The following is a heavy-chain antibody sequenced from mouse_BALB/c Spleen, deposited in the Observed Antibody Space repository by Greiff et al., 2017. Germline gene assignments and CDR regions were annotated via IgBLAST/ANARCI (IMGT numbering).Heavy chain of an antibody. CDR3: ARKSLPTFMDY. V-gene: IGHV2-2*02. CDR2: IWSGGST. Sequence: QVQLKESGPGLVAPSQSLSFTCTVSGFSLTSYGVHWVRQPPGKGLEWLGVIWSGGSTDYNAAFISRLSISKDNSKSQVFFKMNSLQANDTAIYYCARKSLPTFMDYWGQGTSVTVSS. CDR1: GFSLTSYG. D-gene: IGHD5-5*01. J-gene: IGHJ4*01.